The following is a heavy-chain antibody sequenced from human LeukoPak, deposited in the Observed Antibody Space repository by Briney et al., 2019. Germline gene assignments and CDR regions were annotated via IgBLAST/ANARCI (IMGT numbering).Heavy chain of an antibody. Sequence: PGGSLRLSCAASGFTVSSNYMSWVRQAPGKGLEWVSAISCSGGSTYYADSVKGRFTISRDNSKNTLYLQMNSLRAEDTAVYYCAKSGDYDGMDVWGQGTTVTVSS. CDR1: GFTVSSNY. CDR3: AKSGDYDGMDV. J-gene: IGHJ6*02. CDR2: ISCSGGST. V-gene: IGHV3-23*01.